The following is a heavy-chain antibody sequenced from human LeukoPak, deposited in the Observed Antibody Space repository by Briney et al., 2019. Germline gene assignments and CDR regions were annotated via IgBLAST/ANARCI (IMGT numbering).Heavy chain of an antibody. J-gene: IGHJ4*02. Sequence: PGLSLRLSCAASGFSFSSYSMNWVRQAPGKGPEWVSFISGSSSTIDYADPVKGRFTISRDNRKNSLFLHMNSLRAEDTAVYYCARKNTTSSEDYWGQGTLVTVSS. D-gene: IGHD6-6*01. CDR2: ISGSSSTI. V-gene: IGHV3-48*01. CDR1: GFSFSSYS. CDR3: ARKNTTSSEDY.